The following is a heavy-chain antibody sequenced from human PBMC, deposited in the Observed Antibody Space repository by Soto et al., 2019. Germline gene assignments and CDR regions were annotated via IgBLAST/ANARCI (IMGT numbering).Heavy chain of an antibody. V-gene: IGHV1-69*13. CDR1: GGTFSSYA. J-gene: IGHJ4*02. CDR2: IIPIFGTA. D-gene: IGHD2-2*01. CDR3: ARGGIPYCSSTSCWPFDY. Sequence: ASVKVSCKASGGTFSSYAISWVRQAPGQGLEWMGGIIPIFGTANYAQKFQGRVTITADESTSTAYMELSSLRSEDTAVYYCARGGIPYCSSTSCWPFDYWGQGTLVTVSS.